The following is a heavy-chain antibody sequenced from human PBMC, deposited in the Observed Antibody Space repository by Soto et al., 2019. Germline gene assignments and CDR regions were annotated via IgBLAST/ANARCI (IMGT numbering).Heavy chain of an antibody. Sequence: GGSLRLSCAASGFTFSSYSMNWVRQAPGKGLEWVSYISSSSSTIYYADSVKGRFTISRDNAKNSLYLQMNSLRAEDTAVYYCARGYDILTSAYDYWGQGTLVTVSS. CDR1: GFTFSSYS. J-gene: IGHJ4*02. V-gene: IGHV3-48*01. CDR2: ISSSSSTI. D-gene: IGHD3-9*01. CDR3: ARGYDILTSAYDY.